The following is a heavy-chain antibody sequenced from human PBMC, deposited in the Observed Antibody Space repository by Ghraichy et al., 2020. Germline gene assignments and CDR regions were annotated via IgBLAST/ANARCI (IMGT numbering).Heavy chain of an antibody. Sequence: GGSLRLSCAASGFTFSSYSMNWVRQAPGKGLEWVSYISSSISTIYYADSVKGRFTISRDNAKNSLYLQMNSLRAEDTAVYYCARERGSSLSGGVYYFEYWGQGTLVNVSS. CDR3: ARERGSSLSGGVYYFEY. CDR1: GFTFSSYS. V-gene: IGHV3-48*01. CDR2: ISSSISTI. D-gene: IGHD6-6*01. J-gene: IGHJ4*02.